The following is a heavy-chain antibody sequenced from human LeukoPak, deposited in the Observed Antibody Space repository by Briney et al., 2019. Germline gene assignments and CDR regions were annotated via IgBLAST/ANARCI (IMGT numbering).Heavy chain of an antibody. V-gene: IGHV4-30-2*01. CDR3: ARGSSLTYYFDGSGYLHFDY. CDR1: GSSISSGAYY. CDR2: IYHSGNT. Sequence: SQTLSLTCTVSGSSISSGAYYWSWIRQPPRKGLEWIGYIYHSGNTYYNPSLKSRVTISVDRSKNQFSLKLRSVTAADTAVYYCARGSSLTYYFDGSGYLHFDYWGQGSLVTVSS. D-gene: IGHD3-22*01. J-gene: IGHJ4*02.